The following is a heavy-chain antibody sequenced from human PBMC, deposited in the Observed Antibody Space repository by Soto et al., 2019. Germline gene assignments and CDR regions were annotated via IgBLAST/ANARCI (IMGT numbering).Heavy chain of an antibody. V-gene: IGHV4-4*07. J-gene: IGHJ5*02. CDR3: VRDGAKTLRDWFDP. Sequence: SETLSLTXTVSGASISGFYWSWIRKSAGKGLEWIGRIYATGTTDYNPSLKSRVMMSVDTSKKQFSLKLRSVTAADTAVYYCVRDGAKTLRDWFDPWGQGISVTVSS. CDR2: IYATGTT. D-gene: IGHD1-26*01. CDR1: GASISGFY.